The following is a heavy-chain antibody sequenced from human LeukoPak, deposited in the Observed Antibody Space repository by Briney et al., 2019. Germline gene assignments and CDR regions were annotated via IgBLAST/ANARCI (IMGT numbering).Heavy chain of an antibody. CDR1: GLTFNNYA. CDR3: ASGEFLLDAFDI. V-gene: IGHV3-53*01. CDR2: MYSSDST. D-gene: IGHD3-10*01. Sequence: GSLRLSCEASGLTFNNYAMHWVRQSSGKGLEWVSVMYSSDSTYYADSVKGRFTISRDNSKNTLYLQMNSLRAEDTAVYYCASGEFLLDAFDIWGQGTMVTVSS. J-gene: IGHJ3*02.